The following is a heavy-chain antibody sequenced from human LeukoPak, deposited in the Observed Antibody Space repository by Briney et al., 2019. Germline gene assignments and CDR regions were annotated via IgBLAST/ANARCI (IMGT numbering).Heavy chain of an antibody. CDR3: ARGSPVDGDYVGWFDP. J-gene: IGHJ5*02. CDR1: GYTFTSYG. CDR2: MNPNSGNT. Sequence: ASVKVSCKTSGYTFTSYGISWVRQATGQGLEWMGWMNPNSGNTGYAQKFQGRVTMTRNTSISTAYMELSSLRSEDTAVYYCARGSPVDGDYVGWFDPWGQGTLVTVSS. V-gene: IGHV1-8*01. D-gene: IGHD4-17*01.